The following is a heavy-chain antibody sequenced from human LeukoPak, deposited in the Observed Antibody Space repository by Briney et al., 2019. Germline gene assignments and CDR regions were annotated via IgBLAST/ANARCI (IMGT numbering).Heavy chain of an antibody. CDR1: GFTFSSYA. CDR3: AKDTSIGKYCTSGVCSPFDY. Sequence: GGSLRLSCAGSGFTFSSYAMSWVRQAPGKGLEWVSAISDSGDYTYYADSVKGRFTISRDNSKNTLYLHVNSLRAGDTAVYYCAKDTSIGKYCTSGVCSPFDYWGQGTLVTVSS. V-gene: IGHV3-23*01. CDR2: ISDSGDYT. D-gene: IGHD2-8*01. J-gene: IGHJ4*02.